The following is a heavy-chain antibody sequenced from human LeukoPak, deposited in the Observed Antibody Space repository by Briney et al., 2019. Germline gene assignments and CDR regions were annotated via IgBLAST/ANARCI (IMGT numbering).Heavy chain of an antibody. D-gene: IGHD3-22*01. J-gene: IGHJ2*01. Sequence: KPSETLSLTCTVSGGSISRYYWSWIRQSPGKGLDWIGYIYYSGSTNYNPSLKSRVTISVDTSKNQFSLKLTSVTAADTAVYYCARTYYFDGSGYYHFDLWGRGTLVTVSS. V-gene: IGHV4-59*01. CDR2: IYYSGST. CDR1: GGSISRYY. CDR3: ARTYYFDGSGYYHFDL.